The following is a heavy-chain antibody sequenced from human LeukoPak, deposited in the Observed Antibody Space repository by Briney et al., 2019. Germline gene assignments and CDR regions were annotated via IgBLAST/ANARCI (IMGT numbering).Heavy chain of an antibody. CDR3: AKKRGGHDSSVSWFDP. J-gene: IGHJ5*02. D-gene: IGHD5-12*01. CDR1: GFTFSSYA. CDR2: ISGSGGST. Sequence: GGSLRLSCAASGFTFSSYAMSWVRQAPGKGLEWVSAISGSGGSTYYADSVKGRFTISRDNSKNTLYLQMNSLRAEDTAVYYCAKKRGGHDSSVSWFDPWGQGTLVTVSS. V-gene: IGHV3-23*01.